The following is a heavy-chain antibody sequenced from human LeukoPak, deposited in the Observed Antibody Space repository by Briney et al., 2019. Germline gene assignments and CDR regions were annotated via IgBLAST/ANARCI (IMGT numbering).Heavy chain of an antibody. CDR3: ARDGTVTTMDY. CDR1: GFIFSSYE. V-gene: IGHV3-48*03. D-gene: IGHD4-17*01. CDR2: ISSSGSTI. Sequence: GGSLRLSCAASGFIFSSYEMNWVRQAPGKGLEWVSYISSSGSTIYYADSVKGRFTISRDNSKNTLYLQMNSLRAEDTAVYYCARDGTVTTMDYWGQGTLVTVSS. J-gene: IGHJ4*02.